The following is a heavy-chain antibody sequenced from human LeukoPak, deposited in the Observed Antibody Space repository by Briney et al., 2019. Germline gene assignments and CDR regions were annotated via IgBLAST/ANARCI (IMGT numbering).Heavy chain of an antibody. CDR3: ARDRLDYGDYETCLDV. Sequence: GASVKVSCKASGGTFSSYAISWVRQAPGQGLEWMGGFIPIFGTANYAQKFQGRVTITADESTSTAYMELSSLRSEDTAVYYCARDRLDYGDYETCLDVWGKGTTVTVSS. CDR1: GGTFSSYA. J-gene: IGHJ6*04. D-gene: IGHD4-17*01. V-gene: IGHV1-69*13. CDR2: FIPIFGTA.